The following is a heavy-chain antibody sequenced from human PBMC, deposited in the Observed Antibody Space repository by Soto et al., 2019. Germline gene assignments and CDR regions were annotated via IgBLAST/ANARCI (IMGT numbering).Heavy chain of an antibody. V-gene: IGHV4-39*02. CDR3: ARENDYGDYGIRDY. CDR2: IYYSGST. Sequence: SETLSLTCTVSGGSISSSSYYWGWIRQPPGKGLEWIGSIYYSGSTYYNPSLKSRVTISVDTSKNQFSLKLSSVTAADTAVYYCARENDYGDYGIRDYWGQGTLVTVSS. D-gene: IGHD4-17*01. CDR1: GGSISSSSYY. J-gene: IGHJ4*02.